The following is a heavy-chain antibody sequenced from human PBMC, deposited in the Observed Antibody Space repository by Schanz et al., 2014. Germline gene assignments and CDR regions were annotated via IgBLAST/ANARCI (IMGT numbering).Heavy chain of an antibody. CDR1: GYPFTSDD. Sequence: QVQLVQSGAEVKKPGASVKVSCRASGYPFTSDDITWVRQAPGQGLEWMGWMNPNSGDTGYPRKFQDRVTMTRNTSISTAYMELNSLTSEDTAVYYCARVSMEFERGKSYYYYMDVWGQGTTVIVSS. CDR2: MNPNSGDT. CDR3: ARVSMEFERGKSYYYYMDV. D-gene: IGHD3-10*01. J-gene: IGHJ6*03. V-gene: IGHV1-8*01.